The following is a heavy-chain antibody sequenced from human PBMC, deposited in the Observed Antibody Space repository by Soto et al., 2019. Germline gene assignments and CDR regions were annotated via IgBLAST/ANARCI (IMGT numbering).Heavy chain of an antibody. CDR1: GYTLTELS. D-gene: IGHD4-17*01. CDR2: FDPEDGET. CDR3: ATRHDYGDYWAFDI. J-gene: IGHJ3*02. Sequence: GASVKVSCKVSGYTLTELSMHWVRQAPGKGLEWMGGFDPEDGETIYAQKFQGRVTMTEDTSTDTAYMELSSLRSEDTAVYYCATRHDYGDYWAFDIWGQGTMVTVS. V-gene: IGHV1-24*01.